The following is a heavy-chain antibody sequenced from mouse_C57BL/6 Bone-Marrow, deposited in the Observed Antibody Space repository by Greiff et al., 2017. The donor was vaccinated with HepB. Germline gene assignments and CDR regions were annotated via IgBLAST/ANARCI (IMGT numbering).Heavy chain of an antibody. CDR2: ISSGGSYT. Sequence: EVKLVESGGDLVKPGGSLKLSCAASGFTFSSYGMSWVRQTPDKRLEWVATISSGGSYTYYPDSVKGRCTISRDNAKNTLYLQMSRLKSEDTAMYYCARGAGGDYWGQGTTLTVSS. V-gene: IGHV5-6*02. J-gene: IGHJ2*01. CDR3: ARGAGGDY. CDR1: GFTFSSYG.